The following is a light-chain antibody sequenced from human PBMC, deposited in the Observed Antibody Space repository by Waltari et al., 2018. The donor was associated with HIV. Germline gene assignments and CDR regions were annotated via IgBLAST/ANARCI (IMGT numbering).Light chain of an antibody. Sequence: QSVLTQPPSVSAASGQKVPISCSGSSSHIATTFVSWYQQLPGIPPKLLIYDNTKRPSGNPDRFSGSKSGTSATLAITGLQTGDEADYYCGTWDGSLNVWVFGGGTKVTV. V-gene: IGLV1-51*01. CDR1: SSHIATTF. J-gene: IGLJ3*02. CDR2: DNT. CDR3: GTWDGSLNVWV.